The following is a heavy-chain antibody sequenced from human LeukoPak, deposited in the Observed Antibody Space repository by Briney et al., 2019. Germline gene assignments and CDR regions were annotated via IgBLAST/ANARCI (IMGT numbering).Heavy chain of an antibody. Sequence: GGSLRLSCAASGFTVSSNYMSWVRQAPGKGLEWVSVIYSGGSTYYADSVKGRFTISRDNSKNTLYLQMNSLRAEDTAVYYCARDSFVLRAGYSSGWLDAFDIWGQGTMVTVSS. CDR2: IYSGGST. CDR3: ARDSFVLRAGYSSGWLDAFDI. CDR1: GFTVSSNY. D-gene: IGHD6-19*01. V-gene: IGHV3-53*01. J-gene: IGHJ3*02.